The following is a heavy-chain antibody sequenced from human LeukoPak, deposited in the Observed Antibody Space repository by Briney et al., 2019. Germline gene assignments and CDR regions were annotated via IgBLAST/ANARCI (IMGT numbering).Heavy chain of an antibody. J-gene: IGHJ4*02. CDR1: GGSISSGDYY. CDR3: AREDTAMVLDY. V-gene: IGHV4-30-4*08. Sequence: KASETLSLTCTVSGGSISSGDYYWSWIRQPPGKGLEWIGYIYYSGSTYYNPSLKSRVTISVDTSKNQFSLKLSSVTAADTAVYYCAREDTAMVLDYWGQGTLVTVSS. D-gene: IGHD5-18*01. CDR2: IYYSGST.